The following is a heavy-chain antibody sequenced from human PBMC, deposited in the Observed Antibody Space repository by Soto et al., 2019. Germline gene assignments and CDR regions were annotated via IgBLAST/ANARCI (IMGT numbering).Heavy chain of an antibody. CDR2: IYYSGST. V-gene: IGHV4-59*01. CDR1: GGSISSYY. D-gene: IGHD5-12*01. J-gene: IGHJ6*02. Sequence: SETLSLTCTVSGGSISSYYWTWIRQPPGKGLEWIGYIYYSGSTYYNPSLKSRVTISVDTSKNQFSLRLNSVTAADTAVYYCARRMVTTIYYYGMDVWGQGTTVTVSS. CDR3: ARRMVTTIYYYGMDV.